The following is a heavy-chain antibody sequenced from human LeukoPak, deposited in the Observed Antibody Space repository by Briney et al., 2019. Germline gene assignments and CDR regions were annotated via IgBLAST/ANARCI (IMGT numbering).Heavy chain of an antibody. CDR1: GASISGSGYY. V-gene: IGHV4-39*01. Sequence: SETLSLTCTVSGASISGSGYYWGWIRQPPGKGLEWIGSIYPSGSTYYNASLQSRVTISIETSKNQISLRLNSVIAADTAMYYCAKSGGYGLIDYWGQGTLVTVSS. CDR3: AKSGGYGLIDY. CDR2: IYPSGST. J-gene: IGHJ4*02. D-gene: IGHD1-26*01.